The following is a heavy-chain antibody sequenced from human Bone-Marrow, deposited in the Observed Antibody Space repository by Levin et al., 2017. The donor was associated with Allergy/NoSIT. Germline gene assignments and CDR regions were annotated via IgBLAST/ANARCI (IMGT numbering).Heavy chain of an antibody. D-gene: IGHD3-10*01. CDR1: GGTFSSYA. CDR2: IIPIFGTA. V-gene: IGHV1-69*13. J-gene: IGHJ4*02. Sequence: SVKVSCKASGGTFSSYAISWVRQAPGQGLEWMGGIIPIFGTANYAQKFQGRVTITADESTSTAYMELSSLRSEDTAVYYCARDSEASYGSGSYTLRYWGQGTLVTVSS. CDR3: ARDSEASYGSGSYTLRY.